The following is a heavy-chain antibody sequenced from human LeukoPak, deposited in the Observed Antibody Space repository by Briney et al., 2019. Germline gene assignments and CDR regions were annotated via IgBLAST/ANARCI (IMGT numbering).Heavy chain of an antibody. Sequence: SETLSLTCTVSGGSISSSSYYWGWIRQPPGKGLEWIGSIYYSGSTYYNPSLKSRVTISVGTSRNQFSLKLSSVTAADTAVYYCARHPTYYDFWSGYYFSGPFLDYWGQGTLVTVSS. CDR1: GGSISSSSYY. CDR2: IYYSGST. V-gene: IGHV4-39*01. J-gene: IGHJ4*02. D-gene: IGHD3-3*01. CDR3: ARHPTYYDFWSGYYFSGPFLDY.